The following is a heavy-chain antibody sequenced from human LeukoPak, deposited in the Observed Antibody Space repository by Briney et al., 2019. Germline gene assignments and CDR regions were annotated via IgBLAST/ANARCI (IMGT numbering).Heavy chain of an antibody. D-gene: IGHD3-10*01. CDR1: GGSISSSSYY. Sequence: SETLSLTCTVSGGSISSSSYYWGWIRQPPGKGLEWIGSIYYSGSTYYNPSLKSRVTISVDTSKNQFSPKLSSVTAAGTAVYYCGSGRLLWFGELLSGNWFDPWGQGTLVTVSS. CDR3: GSGRLLWFGELLSGNWFDP. CDR2: IYYSGST. V-gene: IGHV4-39*01. J-gene: IGHJ5*02.